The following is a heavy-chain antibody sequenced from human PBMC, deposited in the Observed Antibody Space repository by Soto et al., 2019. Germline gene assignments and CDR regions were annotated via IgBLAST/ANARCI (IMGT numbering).Heavy chain of an antibody. J-gene: IGHJ4*02. CDR1: GYTFTNYD. D-gene: IGHD2-2*01. CDR2: MNPNSGNT. Sequence: ASVKVSCKASGYTFTNYDINWVRQATRQGLEWMGWMNPNSGNTGYAQKLQGRVTMTRNTSMSTASMELSSLRSEDTAVYYCARGPMSCTSSSCPYVFDYWAQGTLVTVSS. V-gene: IGHV1-8*01. CDR3: ARGPMSCTSSSCPYVFDY.